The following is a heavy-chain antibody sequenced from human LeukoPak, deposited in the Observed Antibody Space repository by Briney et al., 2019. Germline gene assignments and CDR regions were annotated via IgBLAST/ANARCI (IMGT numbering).Heavy chain of an antibody. D-gene: IGHD6-13*01. CDR2: IYQSGST. CDR3: ARSTGYSSSWIDAFDI. J-gene: IGHJ3*02. V-gene: IGHV4-30-2*01. CDR1: GGSISSGGYS. Sequence: SETLSLTCAVSGGSISSGGYSWSWIRQPPGKGLESIGYIYQSGSTYYNPSLKSRFTISVDRSKNQFSLKLSSVTAADTAVYYCARSTGYSSSWIDAFDIWGQGTMVTVSS.